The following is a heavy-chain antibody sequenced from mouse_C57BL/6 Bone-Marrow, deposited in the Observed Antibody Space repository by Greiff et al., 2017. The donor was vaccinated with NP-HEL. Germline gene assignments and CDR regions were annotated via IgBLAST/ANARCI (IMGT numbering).Heavy chain of an antibody. J-gene: IGHJ4*01. Sequence: VQLVESGAELVRPGASVKLSCKASGYTFTDYYINWVKQRPGQGLEWIARIYPGSGNTYYNEKFKGKATLTAENSSSTAYMRLSSLTSEDSAVYFCARGIYYGYLLLAMDYWGQGTSVTVSS. D-gene: IGHD2-2*01. CDR2: IYPGSGNT. CDR1: GYTFTDYY. CDR3: ARGIYYGYLLLAMDY. V-gene: IGHV1-76*01.